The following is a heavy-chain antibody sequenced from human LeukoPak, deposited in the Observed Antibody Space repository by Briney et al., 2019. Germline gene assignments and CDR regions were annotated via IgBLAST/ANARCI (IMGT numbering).Heavy chain of an antibody. CDR1: GFTFSGSA. J-gene: IGHJ1*01. Sequence: GGSLRLSCAASGFTFSGSAMHWVRQAPGKGLEWVAIISYDGSNQYYADSVKGRFAISRDNSKNTLYLQMNSLRAEDTAVYYCARGPMDCSSTSCSPFHHWGQGTLVTVSS. CDR2: ISYDGSNQ. CDR3: ARGPMDCSSTSCSPFHH. V-gene: IGHV3-30*09. D-gene: IGHD2-2*01.